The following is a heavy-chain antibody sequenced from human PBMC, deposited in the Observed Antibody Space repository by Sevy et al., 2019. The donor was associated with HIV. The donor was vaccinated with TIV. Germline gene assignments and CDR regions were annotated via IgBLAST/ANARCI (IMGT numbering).Heavy chain of an antibody. Sequence: GGSLRLSCAASGFTFSNSFMSWARQAPGRGLERVGRITRKIDGETTLYAAPVKGRFTISRDDSRNTMYLQMDSLKIEDIAMYYCGTGDAYDVSGQGTTVTVSS. V-gene: IGHV3-15*06. D-gene: IGHD7-27*01. J-gene: IGHJ3*01. CDR1: GFTFSNSF. CDR2: ITRKIDGETT. CDR3: GTGDAYDV.